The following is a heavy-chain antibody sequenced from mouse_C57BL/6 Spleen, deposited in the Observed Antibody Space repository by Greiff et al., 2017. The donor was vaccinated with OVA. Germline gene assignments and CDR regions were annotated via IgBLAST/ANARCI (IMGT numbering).Heavy chain of an antibody. CDR1: GYTFTDYE. Sequence: QVQLQQSGAELVRPGASVTLSCKASGYTFTDYEMHWVKQTPVHGLEWIGAIDPETGGTAYNQKFKGKAILTADKSSSPAYMELRSLTSEDSAVYYCTRRADGYYLFAYWGQGTLVTVSA. J-gene: IGHJ3*01. CDR2: IDPETGGT. D-gene: IGHD2-3*01. CDR3: TRRADGYYLFAY. V-gene: IGHV1-15*01.